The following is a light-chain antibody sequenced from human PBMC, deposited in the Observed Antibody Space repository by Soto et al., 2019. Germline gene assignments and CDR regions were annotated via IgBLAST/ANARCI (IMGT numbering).Light chain of an antibody. J-gene: IGKJ5*01. CDR2: GAS. V-gene: IGKV3-15*01. CDR3: RQYNSWPPIT. CDR1: QSVRTK. Sequence: EIVMTQSPGTLSVSPGERATLFCRASQSVRTKLAGYQQKAGEAPTLLLYGASTRTTGIPERFSGSGSGTEYSPTISSRQSEDFAAYYCRQYNSWPPITFGQGTRLEIK.